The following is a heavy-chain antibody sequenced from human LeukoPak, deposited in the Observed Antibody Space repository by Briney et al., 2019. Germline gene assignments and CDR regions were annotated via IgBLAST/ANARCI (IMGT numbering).Heavy chain of an antibody. CDR1: GASFSGYY. J-gene: IGHJ3*02. D-gene: IGHD3-3*01. CDR2: INHTGSP. V-gene: IGHV4-34*01. Sequence: SETLSLTCAVYGASFSGYYWTWIRQPPGKGLEWIGEINHTGSPNYNPSLKSRVTISVDTSKNQFSLKLSSVTAADTAVYYCARLGEAFDIWGQGTMVTVSS. CDR3: ARLGEAFDI.